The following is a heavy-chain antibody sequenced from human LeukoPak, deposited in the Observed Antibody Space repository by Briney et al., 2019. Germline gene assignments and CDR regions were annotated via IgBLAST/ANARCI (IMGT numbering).Heavy chain of an antibody. J-gene: IGHJ4*02. CDR3: ARGEYSNDY. Sequence: SETLSLTCTVSGGSISSYYWSWIRQPPGKGLEWIGYIYYSGSTNYNPSLKSRVTISVDTSKNQFSLKLSSVTAADTAVYYCARGEYSNDYWGQGTLVTVSS. V-gene: IGHV4-59*01. CDR2: IYYSGST. D-gene: IGHD4-11*01. CDR1: GGSISSYY.